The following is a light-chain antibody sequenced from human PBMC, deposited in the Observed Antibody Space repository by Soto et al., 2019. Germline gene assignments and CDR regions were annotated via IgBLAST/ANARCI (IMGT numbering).Light chain of an antibody. J-gene: IGKJ3*01. CDR2: DVS. V-gene: IGKV2D-29*01. CDR3: MQSTQRPFT. Sequence: DIVMTQTPLSLSVTPGQPASISCKSSESLLPSGGKTFLSWFLQKSGQPPQVLIYDVSSRFPGVPDRFRGSGSWTDFTLKIRRVEAEDVGVYFCMQSTQRPFTFGTGTKVDIK. CDR1: ESLLPSGGKTF.